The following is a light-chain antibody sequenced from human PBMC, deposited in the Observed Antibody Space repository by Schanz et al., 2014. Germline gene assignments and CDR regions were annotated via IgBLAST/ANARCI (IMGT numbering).Light chain of an antibody. J-gene: IGLJ2*01. CDR1: SSDVGVYDF. CDR3: SSYAGSNNLV. V-gene: IGLV2-14*03. CDR2: DVR. Sequence: QSALTQPASVSGSPGQSITISCTGTSSDVGVYDFVSWYQQHPGNAPKLIIYDVRNRPSGVSNRFSGSKSGNTASLTVSGLQGEDEADYYCSSYAGSNNLVFGGGTKLTVL.